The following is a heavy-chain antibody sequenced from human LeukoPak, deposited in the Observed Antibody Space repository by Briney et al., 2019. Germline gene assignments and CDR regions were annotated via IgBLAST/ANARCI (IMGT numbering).Heavy chain of an antibody. Sequence: ASVKVSSKASGGTFGVYTISWVRQAPGQGREWMGGIIPMLRSSTYAQSFQGRLTITTDESTTTVHMELRSLRSEDTAVYYCARELSAAAPYYMDVWGKGTTVTVSS. J-gene: IGHJ6*03. CDR1: GGTFGVYT. CDR3: ARELSAAAPYYMDV. V-gene: IGHV1-69*16. CDR2: IIPMLRSS. D-gene: IGHD6-25*01.